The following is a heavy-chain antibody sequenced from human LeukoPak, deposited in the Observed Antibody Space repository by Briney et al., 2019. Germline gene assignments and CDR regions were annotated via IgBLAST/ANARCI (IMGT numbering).Heavy chain of an antibody. Sequence: SETLSLTCTVSGGSISSYYWSWIRQPAGKGLEWIGRIYTSGSTNYNPSLKSRVTMSVDTSKNQFSLKLSSVTAADTAVYYCARDPGQVAAAPGYYFDYWGQGTLVTVSS. CDR2: IYTSGST. D-gene: IGHD6-13*01. CDR1: GGSISSYY. J-gene: IGHJ4*02. CDR3: ARDPGQVAAAPGYYFDY. V-gene: IGHV4-4*07.